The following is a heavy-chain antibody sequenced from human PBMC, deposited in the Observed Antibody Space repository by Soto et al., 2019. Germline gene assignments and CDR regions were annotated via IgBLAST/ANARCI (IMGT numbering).Heavy chain of an antibody. CDR1: GGSFSTYY. V-gene: IGHV4-59*01. Sequence: QVQLQESGPGLVKPSETLSLTCTVSGGSFSTYYWNWIRQPPGEGLEWMGCIYYSGSTNYNPSHKSRVTISVAKPKNQFYMKLKSVTAADTAVYYCARQTRIIWLGNLLVYGMDVWGQGTTVTVSS. CDR2: IYYSGST. J-gene: IGHJ6*02. CDR3: ARQTRIIWLGNLLVYGMDV. D-gene: IGHD3-10*01.